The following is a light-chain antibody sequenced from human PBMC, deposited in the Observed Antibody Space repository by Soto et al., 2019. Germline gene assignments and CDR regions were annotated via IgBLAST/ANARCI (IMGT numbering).Light chain of an antibody. CDR2: GAY. Sequence: EIVLTQSPATLSVSPGERATLSCRASQSVNSNLAWYQKKPGQAPRLLIYGAYTMATGIPTRFSGSGSGTEVTLTIRSLQSEDCAVYYCQQYNNWPQWTFGQGTKVEIK. CDR3: QQYNNWPQWT. CDR1: QSVNSN. J-gene: IGKJ1*01. V-gene: IGKV3-15*01.